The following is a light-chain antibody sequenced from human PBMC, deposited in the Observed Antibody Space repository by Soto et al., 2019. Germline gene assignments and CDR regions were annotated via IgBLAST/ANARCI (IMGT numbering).Light chain of an antibody. V-gene: IGKV4-1*01. CDR3: QQYYTTPYT. CDR1: QNVLYRSSNKSY. CDR2: WAS. J-gene: IGKJ2*01. Sequence: DIVMTQSPDFLAVSLGESATITCKSSQNVLYRSSNKSYLAWYQQRPGQPPRLLLYWASTRESGVPDRFIGSGSETDFTLTSSSLQAGDEAIYHCQQYYTTPYTFGQGTTLEIK.